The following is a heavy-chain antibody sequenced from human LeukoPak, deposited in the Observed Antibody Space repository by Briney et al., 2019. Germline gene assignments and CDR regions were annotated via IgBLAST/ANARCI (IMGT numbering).Heavy chain of an antibody. CDR2: ITSSSSYI. J-gene: IGHJ6*04. V-gene: IGHV3-21*01. CDR3: ARDGSMDV. Sequence: GGSLRLSCAASGFTFGSYSMNWVRQAPGQGLEWVSSITSSSSYIYYADSVKGPFTISRDNGKNSLYLQMNRPRDEDTAVYYCARDGSMDVWGEGTTVTVSS. D-gene: IGHD1-26*01. CDR1: GFTFGSYS.